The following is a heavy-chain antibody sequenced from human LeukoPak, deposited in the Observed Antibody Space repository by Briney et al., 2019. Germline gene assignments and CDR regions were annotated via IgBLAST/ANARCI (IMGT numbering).Heavy chain of an antibody. CDR2: ISHTEST. Sequence: SETLSLTCTVSGGSISSSNYYWGWIRQSPGKGLEWLGSISHTESTYHNPSLKSRVSISVDTSKNQFSLRLSSVTAADTAVYYCARYGWLYDSGTYYTFDPWGQGTLVTVSS. CDR1: GGSISSSNYY. J-gene: IGHJ5*02. V-gene: IGHV4-39*01. CDR3: ARYGWLYDSGTYYTFDP. D-gene: IGHD3-10*01.